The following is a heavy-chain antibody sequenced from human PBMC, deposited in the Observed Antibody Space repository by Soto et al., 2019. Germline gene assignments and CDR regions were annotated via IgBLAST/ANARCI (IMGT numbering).Heavy chain of an antibody. CDR2: ISWNRGSI. CDR1: GFSFNEYA. V-gene: IGHV3-9*01. J-gene: IGHJ3*01. CDR3: TKRIVPRVYANGADT. Sequence: EVQLVESGGGLVQPGRSLTISCEASGFSFNEYAMHWVRQAPGKGLEWVSGISWNRGSIGYADSVKGRFTISRDNAKNTQYLQMNSLRAEDTALYYCTKRIVPRVYANGADTWGQGTMVTVSS. D-gene: IGHD2-8*01.